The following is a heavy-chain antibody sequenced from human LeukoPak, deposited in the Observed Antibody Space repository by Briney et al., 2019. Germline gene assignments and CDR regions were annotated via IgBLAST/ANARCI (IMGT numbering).Heavy chain of an antibody. Sequence: SETLSLTCAVSGGSISSSNWWSWVRQPPGKGLEWIGEIYHSGKTNYDPSLKSRVTLSVDKSKNQLSLKLSSVTAADTAVYYCARVVADTACFDFWGQGTLVTVSS. J-gene: IGHJ4*02. D-gene: IGHD6-19*01. CDR1: GGSISSSNW. V-gene: IGHV4-4*02. CDR3: ARVVADTACFDF. CDR2: IYHSGKT.